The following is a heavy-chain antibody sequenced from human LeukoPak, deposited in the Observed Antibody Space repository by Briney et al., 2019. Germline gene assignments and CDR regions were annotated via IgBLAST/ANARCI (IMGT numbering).Heavy chain of an antibody. CDR2: ISGEGGST. D-gene: IGHD6-13*01. Sequence: PGGSLRLSCAASGFTFDDFAMHWVRQAPGKGLEWVSLISGEGGSTYYADSAKGRFTISRDNSKNSLYLQMNTLRSEDTALYYCAKGRRYSSSWYDYWGQGTLVTVSS. V-gene: IGHV3-43*02. CDR3: AKGRRYSSSWYDY. CDR1: GFTFDDFA. J-gene: IGHJ4*02.